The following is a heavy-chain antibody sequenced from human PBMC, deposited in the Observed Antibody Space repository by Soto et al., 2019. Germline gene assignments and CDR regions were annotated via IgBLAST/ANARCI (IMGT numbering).Heavy chain of an antibody. CDR2: IKSKTDGGTT. D-gene: IGHD2-2*01. V-gene: IGHV3-15*07. Sequence: EVQLVESGGGLVKPGGSLRLSCAASGFTFSNAWMNWVRQAPGKGLEWVGRIKSKTDGGTTDYAAHVKDRFTISRDDSKNTLYLQINSLKTEDTAVYYCTTDLRGIVVVPAAKIPWFDPWGQGTLVTVSS. CDR3: TTDLRGIVVVPAAKIPWFDP. J-gene: IGHJ5*02. CDR1: GFTFSNAW.